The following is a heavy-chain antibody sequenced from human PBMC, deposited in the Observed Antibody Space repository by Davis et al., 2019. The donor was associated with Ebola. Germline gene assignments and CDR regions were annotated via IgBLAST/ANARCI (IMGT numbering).Heavy chain of an antibody. D-gene: IGHD3-3*01. V-gene: IGHV1-69*04. Sequence: AASVTVSCKASGGTFSSYAISWVRQAPGQGLEWMGRIIPILGIANYAQKFQGRVTITADKSTSTAYMELSSLRSEDTAVYYCASEGGVVITHNWFDPWGQGTLVTVSS. CDR2: IIPILGIA. CDR3: ASEGGVVITHNWFDP. CDR1: GGTFSSYA. J-gene: IGHJ5*02.